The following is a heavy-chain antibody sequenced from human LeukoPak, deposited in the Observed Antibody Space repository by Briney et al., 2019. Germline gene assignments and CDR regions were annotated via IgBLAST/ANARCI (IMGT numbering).Heavy chain of an antibody. V-gene: IGHV5-51*01. CDR3: ATQPGTDRFFDF. CDR2: IYPGDSDT. CDR1: GSTFTSLW. J-gene: IGHJ4*02. Sequence: GASLQISCQTSGSTFTSLWIGWGRHLPGKGQEGIGIIYPGDSDTSYSPSFQGHVTISADKSIATAYLQWSRLEASDTGLYYCATQPGTDRFFDFWGQGTLVTVSS.